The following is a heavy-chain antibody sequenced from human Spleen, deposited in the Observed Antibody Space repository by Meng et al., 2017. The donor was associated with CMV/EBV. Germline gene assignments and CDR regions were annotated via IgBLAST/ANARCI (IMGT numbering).Heavy chain of an antibody. Sequence: LSLTCAASGFTFDDYRMHWVRQVPGKGLEWVSLISWDGGSTYYGDSVKGRFTISRDNSKNSLYLQMNSLRTEDTALYYCASLEGYYDSNLYYYGMDVWGQGTTVTVSS. CDR3: ASLEGYYDSNLYYYGMDV. V-gene: IGHV3-43*01. CDR2: ISWDGGST. J-gene: IGHJ6*02. D-gene: IGHD3-22*01. CDR1: GFTFDDYR.